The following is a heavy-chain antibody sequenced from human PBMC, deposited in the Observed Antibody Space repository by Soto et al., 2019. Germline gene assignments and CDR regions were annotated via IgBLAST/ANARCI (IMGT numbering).Heavy chain of an antibody. V-gene: IGHV1-46*01. Sequence: QVQLIQSGAEVKKPGASVTISCTTSGYTFTSYYIHWVRQAPRQVLAWMAIINPSGGSTNYAPKFQGRVTVTRDTSTSTVNMELSSLSSEDTSGYYCARDLTAADYWGPGPLVTVSS. CDR3: ARDLTAADY. CDR1: GYTFTSYY. D-gene: IGHD2-21*02. J-gene: IGHJ4*02. CDR2: INPSGGST.